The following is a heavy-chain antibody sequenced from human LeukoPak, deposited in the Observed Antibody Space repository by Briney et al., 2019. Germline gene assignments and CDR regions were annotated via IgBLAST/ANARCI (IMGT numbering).Heavy chain of an antibody. CDR3: ASGSSYGGNSAYDY. Sequence: SETLSLTCTVSGGSISGYYWSWIRQPAGKGLEWIGRIYSGGSTNYHPSLKRRVTMSVATSKNQFSLRLSYVTAADTAVYYCASGSSYGGNSAYDYWGQGTLVTVSS. V-gene: IGHV4-4*07. D-gene: IGHD4-23*01. J-gene: IGHJ4*02. CDR1: GGSISGYY. CDR2: IYSGGST.